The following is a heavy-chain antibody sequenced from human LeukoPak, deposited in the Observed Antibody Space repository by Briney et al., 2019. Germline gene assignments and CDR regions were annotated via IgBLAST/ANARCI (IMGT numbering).Heavy chain of an antibody. J-gene: IGHJ3*02. V-gene: IGHV4-59*01. CDR2: IYYSGST. D-gene: IGHD3-9*01. Sequence: SETLSLTCTVSGGSISSYYWSWIRQPPGKGLEWIGYIYYSGSTNYNPSLKSRDTISVDTSKNQFSLKLSSVTAADTAVYYCARADILTGYYHDAFDIWGQGTMVTVSS. CDR3: ARADILTGYYHDAFDI. CDR1: GGSISSYY.